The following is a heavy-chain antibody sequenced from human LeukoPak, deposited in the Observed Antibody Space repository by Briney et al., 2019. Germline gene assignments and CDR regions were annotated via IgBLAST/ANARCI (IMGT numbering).Heavy chain of an antibody. CDR3: ARDMRRLSSSSYGMDV. D-gene: IGHD4-17*01. CDR1: GYTFTGYY. Sequence: ASVKVSCKASGYTFTGYYMHWVRQAPGQGLEWMGWINPNSGGTNYAQKFQGRVTMTRDTSISTAYMELSRLRSDDTAVYYCARDMRRLSSSSYGMDVWGQGPTVTASS. CDR2: INPNSGGT. V-gene: IGHV1-2*02. J-gene: IGHJ6*02.